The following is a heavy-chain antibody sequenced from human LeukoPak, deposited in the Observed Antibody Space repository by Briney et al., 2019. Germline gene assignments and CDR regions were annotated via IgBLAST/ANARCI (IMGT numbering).Heavy chain of an antibody. J-gene: IGHJ4*02. Sequence: GESLKISCKGSGYSFTSYWIGWVRQMPGKGLEWMGIIYPGDSDTRYSPSFQGQVTISVDKSISTAYLQWSSLEASDTAMYYSARHDPTGDYYLDYWGQGTLVTVSS. V-gene: IGHV5-51*01. CDR3: ARHDPTGDYYLDY. CDR1: GYSFTSYW. D-gene: IGHD4-17*01. CDR2: IYPGDSDT.